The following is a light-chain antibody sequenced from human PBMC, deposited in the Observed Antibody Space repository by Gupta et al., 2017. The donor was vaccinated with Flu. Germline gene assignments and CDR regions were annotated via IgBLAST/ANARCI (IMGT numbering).Light chain of an antibody. CDR3: QYYNNWPRFT. Sequence: EIVMTQSPATLSVSPGERVTLSCRASQSVAINLAWYQQKPGQAPRLLIYSASVRATGVPARFTGSGSGTEFTLTISSLQSEDFALYYCQYYNNWPRFTFGPGTKVDVK. CDR1: QSVAIN. CDR2: SAS. J-gene: IGKJ3*01. V-gene: IGKV3-15*01.